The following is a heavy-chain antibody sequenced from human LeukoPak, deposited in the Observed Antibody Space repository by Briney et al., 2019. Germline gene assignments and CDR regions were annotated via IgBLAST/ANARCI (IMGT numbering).Heavy chain of an antibody. CDR1: GGSFSGYY. CDR2: INHSGST. D-gene: IGHD6-19*01. Sequence: SETLSLTCAVYGGSFSGYYWSWIRQPPGKGLEWIGEINHSGSTNYNPSLKSRVTISVDTSKNQFSLKLSSVTAADTAVYYCARSYLGGWCYFDYWGQGTLVTVSS. CDR3: ARSYLGGWCYFDY. V-gene: IGHV4-34*01. J-gene: IGHJ4*02.